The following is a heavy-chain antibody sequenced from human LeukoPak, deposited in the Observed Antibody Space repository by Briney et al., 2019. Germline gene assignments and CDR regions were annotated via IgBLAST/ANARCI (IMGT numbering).Heavy chain of an antibody. Sequence: GGSLRLSCAASGFTFSSSGMSWVRQAPGKGLEWVSAISGSGGSTYYADSVKGRFTISRDNSKNTLYLQMNSLRAEDTAVYYCAKEGSEYSSSWLPADAFDIWGQGTMVTVSS. CDR3: AKEGSEYSSSWLPADAFDI. J-gene: IGHJ3*02. D-gene: IGHD6-13*01. CDR2: ISGSGGST. CDR1: GFTFSSSG. V-gene: IGHV3-23*01.